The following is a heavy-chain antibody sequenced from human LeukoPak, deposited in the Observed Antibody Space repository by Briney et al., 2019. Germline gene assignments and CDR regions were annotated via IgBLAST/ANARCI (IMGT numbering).Heavy chain of an antibody. V-gene: IGHV3-53*01. CDR3: AREGNTMVRGVTETTDY. CDR2: IYSGGST. J-gene: IGHJ4*02. D-gene: IGHD3-10*01. CDR1: GFPFSSNY. Sequence: GGSLRLSFAASGFPFSSNYMSWVRPAPGKGLGWVSVIYSGGSTYYAYSVKGRFTISRDNSKNTLYLQMNSLRAEDTAVYYCAREGNTMVRGVTETTDYWGQGTLVTVSS.